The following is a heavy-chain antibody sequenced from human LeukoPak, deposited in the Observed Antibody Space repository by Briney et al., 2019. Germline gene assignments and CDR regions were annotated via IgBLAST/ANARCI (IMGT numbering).Heavy chain of an antibody. Sequence: SETLSLTCTVSGYSINSGYYWVWIRQPPGKGLEWIGTIYHTGSTFYNTSLKSRVTISVDASKNQFSLKLSSVTAADTAVYYCARSSGYYFDYWGQGTLVTVSS. CDR3: ARSSGYYFDY. V-gene: IGHV4-38-2*02. J-gene: IGHJ4*02. CDR2: IYHTGST. CDR1: GYSINSGYY.